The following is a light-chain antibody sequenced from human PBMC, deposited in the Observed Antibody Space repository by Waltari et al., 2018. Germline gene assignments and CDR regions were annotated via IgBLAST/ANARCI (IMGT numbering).Light chain of an antibody. CDR1: QSSRSD. J-gene: IGKJ1*01. V-gene: IGKV3-15*01. CDR3: QQYSHWPRT. Sequence: EILMTQSPATLSVSPGERATLSCRASQSSRSDLAWYQQKRGQAPRLLIYGASTRATGIPARFSGSGSGTEFALTISSLQSEDFAVYYCQQYSHWPRTFGQGTKV. CDR2: GAS.